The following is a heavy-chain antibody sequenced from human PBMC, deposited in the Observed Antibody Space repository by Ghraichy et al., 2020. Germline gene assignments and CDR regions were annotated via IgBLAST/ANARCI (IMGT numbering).Heavy chain of an antibody. V-gene: IGHV4-59*08. CDR3: AGRAPYSGSYAY. J-gene: IGHJ4*02. CDR1: SGSFSSYF. Sequence: SETLSLTCTVSSGSFSSYFWGWIRQPPGKGLELIGYISDTGSANYNPSLRSRVTISVDRSKNQFSLEMISVTAADTAVYYCAGRAPYSGSYAYWGQGTPVTVSS. CDR2: ISDTGSA. D-gene: IGHD1-26*01.